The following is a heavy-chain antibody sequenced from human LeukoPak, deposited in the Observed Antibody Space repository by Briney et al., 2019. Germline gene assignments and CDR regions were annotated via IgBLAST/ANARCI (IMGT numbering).Heavy chain of an antibody. D-gene: IGHD4-17*01. J-gene: IGHJ5*02. CDR1: GGSISSYY. CDR3: ARDKGDYGDYYWFDP. V-gene: IGHV4-59*01. CDR2: IYYSGST. Sequence: SETLSLTCTVPGGSISSYYWSWIRQPPGKGLGWIGYIYYSGSTNYNPSLKSRVTISVDTSKNQFSLKLSSVTAADTAVYYCARDKGDYGDYYWFDPWGQGTLVTVSS.